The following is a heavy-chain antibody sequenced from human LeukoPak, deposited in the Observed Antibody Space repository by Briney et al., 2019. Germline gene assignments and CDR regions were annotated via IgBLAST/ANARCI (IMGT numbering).Heavy chain of an antibody. V-gene: IGHV3-23*01. CDR1: GFTFSSYA. CDR3: AKGRPLSKPAAIGYYFDY. J-gene: IGHJ4*02. Sequence: GGSLRLSCAASGFTFSSYAMSWVRQAPGKGLEWVSAISGSGGSTYHADSVKGRFTISRDNSKNTLYLQMNSLRAEDTAVYYCAKGRPLSKPAAIGYYFDYWGQETLVTVSS. D-gene: IGHD2-2*01. CDR2: ISGSGGST.